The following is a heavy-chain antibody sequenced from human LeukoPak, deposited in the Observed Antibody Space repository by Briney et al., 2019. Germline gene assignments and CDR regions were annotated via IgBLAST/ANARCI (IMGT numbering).Heavy chain of an antibody. V-gene: IGHV1-8*02. CDR3: ARGEMDSYYYYYMEV. J-gene: IGHJ6*03. D-gene: IGHD2-8*01. CDR2: MNPNSGNT. CDR1: GGTFSSYA. Sequence: GASVKVSCKASGGTFSSYAISWVRQATGQGLEWMGWMNPNSGNTGYAQKFQGRVTMTRNTSISTAYMELSSLRSEDTAVYYCARGEMDSYYYYYMEVWGKGTTVTVSS.